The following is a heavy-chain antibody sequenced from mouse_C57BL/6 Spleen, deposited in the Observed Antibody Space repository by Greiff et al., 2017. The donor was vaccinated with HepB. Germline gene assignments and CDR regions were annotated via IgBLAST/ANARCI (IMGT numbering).Heavy chain of an antibody. Sequence: QVHVKQPGAELVKPGASVKMSCKASGYTFTSYWITWVKQRPGQGLEWIGDIYPGSGSTNYNEKFKSKATLTVDTSSSTAYMQLSSLTSEDSAVYYCARPGGYGSYWYFDVWGTGTTVTVSS. J-gene: IGHJ1*03. CDR1: GYTFTSYW. CDR3: ARPGGYGSYWYFDV. D-gene: IGHD1-1*01. CDR2: IYPGSGST. V-gene: IGHV1-55*01.